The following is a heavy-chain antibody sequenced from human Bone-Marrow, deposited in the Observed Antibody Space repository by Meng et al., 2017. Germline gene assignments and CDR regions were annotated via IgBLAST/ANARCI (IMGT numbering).Heavy chain of an antibody. V-gene: IGHV3-23*01. CDR3: AKRTGAASARWFDP. CDR1: GFTFSSSA. J-gene: IGHJ5*02. CDR2: TSGSGGNT. Sequence: GESLKISCAASGFTFSSSAMSWVRQAPGKGLEWVSSTSGSGGNTYYADSVKDRFTVSRDNSKNALYLQMNSLRVEDTAVYYCAKRTGAASARWFDPWGQGTLVTVSS. D-gene: IGHD6-13*01.